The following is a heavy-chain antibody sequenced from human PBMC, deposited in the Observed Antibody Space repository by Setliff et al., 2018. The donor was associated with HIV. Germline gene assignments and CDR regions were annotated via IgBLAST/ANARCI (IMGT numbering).Heavy chain of an antibody. CDR3: ARGRYRSRWYASDHYYIDV. J-gene: IGHJ6*03. D-gene: IGHD6-13*01. V-gene: IGHV4-39*01. CDR2: IYYRGST. CDR1: GGSISSSSYY. Sequence: LSLTCSVSGGSISSSSYYWGWIRQPPGKGLQWIGSIYYRGSTYYNPSLKSRVTISVDTSKNQFSLKLRSVTAADTALYYCARGRYRSRWYASDHYYIDVWGKGTTVTVSS.